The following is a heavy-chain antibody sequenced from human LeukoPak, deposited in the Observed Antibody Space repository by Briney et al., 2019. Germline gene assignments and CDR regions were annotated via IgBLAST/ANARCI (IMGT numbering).Heavy chain of an antibody. D-gene: IGHD2-2*02. Sequence: ASVKVSCKASGYTFTSYDINWVRQAAGQGLEWMGWMNPNSGNTGYAQKFQGRVTMTRSTSISTAYMGLGSLTSEDTAVYYCTRGSQNCASASCYNFWGQGTLVTVSS. CDR2: MNPNSGNT. V-gene: IGHV1-8*01. CDR3: TRGSQNCASASCYNF. CDR1: GYTFTSYD. J-gene: IGHJ4*02.